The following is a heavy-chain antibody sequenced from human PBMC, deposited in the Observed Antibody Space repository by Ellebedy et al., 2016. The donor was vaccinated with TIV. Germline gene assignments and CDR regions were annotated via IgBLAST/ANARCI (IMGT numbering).Heavy chain of an antibody. CDR1: GYVFSSYG. J-gene: IGHJ6*03. CDR3: ARDGLRAGDDPVYYPHYMDV. Sequence: ASVKVSCXASGYVFSSYGISWVRHAPGQGLEWMGWISGYNRNTKYAQKLQGRVIMTTDTSTSTAYMELRSLRSDDTAVYYCARDGLRAGDDPVYYPHYMDVWGKGTTVTVAS. CDR2: ISGYNRNT. D-gene: IGHD5-12*01. V-gene: IGHV1-18*01.